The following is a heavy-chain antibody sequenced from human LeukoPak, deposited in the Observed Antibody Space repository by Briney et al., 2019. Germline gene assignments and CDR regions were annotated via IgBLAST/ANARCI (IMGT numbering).Heavy chain of an antibody. D-gene: IGHD6-13*01. CDR1: GGSISSYY. Sequence: PSETLSLTCTVSGGSISSYYWSWIRQPPGKGLEWIGYIYYSGSTNYNPSLKSRVTISVDTSENQFSLKLSSVTAADTAMYYCARGSSSSWYHSLYYWGQGTLVTVSS. J-gene: IGHJ4*02. V-gene: IGHV4-59*01. CDR3: ARGSSSSWYHSLYY. CDR2: IYYSGST.